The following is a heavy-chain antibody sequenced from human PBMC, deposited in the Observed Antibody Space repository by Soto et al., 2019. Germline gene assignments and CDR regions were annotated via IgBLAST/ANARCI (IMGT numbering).Heavy chain of an antibody. D-gene: IGHD3-10*01. Sequence: PGESLKISCKGSGYSFTTYWIGWVRQMPGKGLEWMGIIYAGDSDSRYSPSFQGQVTISVDKSISTAYLQWSSLKASDTAMYYCVRGVHRTAADAFDVWGQGTMVTVSS. CDR3: VRGVHRTAADAFDV. J-gene: IGHJ3*01. CDR1: GYSFTTYW. V-gene: IGHV5-51*01. CDR2: IYAGDSDS.